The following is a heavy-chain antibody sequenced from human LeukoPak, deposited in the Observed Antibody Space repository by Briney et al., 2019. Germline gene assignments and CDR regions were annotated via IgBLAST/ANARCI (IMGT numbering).Heavy chain of an antibody. J-gene: IGHJ4*02. D-gene: IGHD3-22*01. CDR3: ARGRHHYYDSSGLLDY. CDR2: IYHSGST. CDR1: GGSISSSDW. Sequence: SETLSLTCAVSGGSISSSDWWSWVRQSSGKGLEWIGEIYHSGSTNYNPSLKSRVTISVDKSKNQFSLKVSSVTAADTAVYYCARGRHHYYDSSGLLDYWGQGTLVIVSS. V-gene: IGHV4-4*02.